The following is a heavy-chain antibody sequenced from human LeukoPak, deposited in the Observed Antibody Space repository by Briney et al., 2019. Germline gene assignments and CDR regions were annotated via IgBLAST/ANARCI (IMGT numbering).Heavy chain of an antibody. CDR2: IYHSGST. V-gene: IGHV4-38-2*01. CDR3: ARLDTVIISCDY. CDR1: GYSISSGYY. D-gene: IGHD4-11*01. Sequence: SETLSLTCAVSGYSISSGYYWGWIRQPPGKGLEWIGSIYHSGSTYYNPSLKSRVTISVDTSKNQFSLNLSSVTAADTAVYYCARLDTVIISCDYWGQGTLVTVSS. J-gene: IGHJ4*02.